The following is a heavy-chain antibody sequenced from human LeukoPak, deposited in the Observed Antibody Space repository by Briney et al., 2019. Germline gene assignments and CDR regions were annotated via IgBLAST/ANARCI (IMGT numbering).Heavy chain of an antibody. CDR3: ARDAEIDETGPLEYFQH. D-gene: IGHD3-9*01. V-gene: IGHV3-23*01. Sequence: QTGGSLRLSCAASGFTFSSYAMSWVRQAPGKGLEWVSAISGSGGSTYYADSVKGRFTISRDNAKNSLYLQMNSLRAEDTAVYYCARDAEIDETGPLEYFQHWGQGTLVTVSS. CDR1: GFTFSSYA. CDR2: ISGSGGST. J-gene: IGHJ1*01.